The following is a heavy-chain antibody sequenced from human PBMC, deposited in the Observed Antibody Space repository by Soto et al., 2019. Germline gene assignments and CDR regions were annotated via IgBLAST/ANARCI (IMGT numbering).Heavy chain of an antibody. CDR2: IKQDGSEK. CDR1: GFTFSSYW. V-gene: IGHV3-7*03. D-gene: IGHD3-3*01. CDR3: ARERRAITIFGVVTHSTNYYYYGMDV. Sequence: GGSLSLSCAASGFTFSSYWMSWVRQAPGKGLEWVANIKQDGSEKYYVDSVKGRFTISRDNAKNSLYLQMNSLRAEDTAVYYCARERRAITIFGVVTHSTNYYYYGMDVWGQGTTVTVSS. J-gene: IGHJ6*02.